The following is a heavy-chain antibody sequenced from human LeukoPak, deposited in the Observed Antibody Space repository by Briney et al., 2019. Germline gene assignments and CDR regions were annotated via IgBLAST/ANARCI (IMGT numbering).Heavy chain of an antibody. V-gene: IGHV1-18*01. CDR1: GYTFTSYG. CDR3: ARRAYCSGGSCYSEFYFDY. D-gene: IGHD2-15*01. Sequence: GASVKVSCKASGYTFTSYGISWVRQAPGQGLEWMGWISAYNGNTNYAQKLQGRVTMTTDTSTSTAYMGLRSLRSDDTAVYYCARRAYCSGGSCYSEFYFDYWGQGTLVTVSS. CDR2: ISAYNGNT. J-gene: IGHJ4*02.